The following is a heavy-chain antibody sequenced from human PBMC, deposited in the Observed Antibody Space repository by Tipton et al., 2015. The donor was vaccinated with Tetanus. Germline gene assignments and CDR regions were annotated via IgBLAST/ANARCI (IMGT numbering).Heavy chain of an antibody. CDR2: LWFDGGDE. CDR3: ARELDCSGGGCYSYGLDV. J-gene: IGHJ6*02. D-gene: IGHD2-15*01. CDR1: GFTFRSYG. V-gene: IGHV3-33*08. Sequence: SLRLSCAGSGFTFRSYGMHWVRQAPGKGLEWVAVLWFDGGDEYYADSVKGRFTISRDNSKNTVYLQMNSLRAEDTAVYYCARELDCSGGGCYSYGLDVWGQGTTVTVSS.